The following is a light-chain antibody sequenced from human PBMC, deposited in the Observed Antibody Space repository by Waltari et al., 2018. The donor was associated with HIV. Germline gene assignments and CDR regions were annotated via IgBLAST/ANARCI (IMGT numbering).Light chain of an antibody. V-gene: IGLV2-11*01. CDR2: DVS. Sequence: QSALPQPRSVSGSPGQSVTISCTGTSSNSVSWYQQHPGKAPKVIIYDVSKRPSGVPDRFSGSKSGNTASLTISGLQAEDEADYYCCSFAGSYSYVFGTGTKVTVL. CDR1: SSNS. CDR3: CSFAGSYSYV. J-gene: IGLJ1*01.